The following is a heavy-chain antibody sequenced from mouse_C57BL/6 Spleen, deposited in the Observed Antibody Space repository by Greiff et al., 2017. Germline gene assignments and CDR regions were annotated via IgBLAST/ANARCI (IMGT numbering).Heavy chain of an antibody. CDR3: ARLKDDGYYGGFAY. Sequence: EVQLVESGGDLVKPGGSLKLSCAASGFTFSSYGMSWVRQTPDKRLEWVATISSGGSYTYYPDSVKGRFTISRDNAKNTLYLQMIRLKSEDTAMYYCARLKDDGYYGGFAYWGQGTLVTVSA. D-gene: IGHD2-3*01. CDR2: ISSGGSYT. CDR1: GFTFSSYG. J-gene: IGHJ3*01. V-gene: IGHV5-6*01.